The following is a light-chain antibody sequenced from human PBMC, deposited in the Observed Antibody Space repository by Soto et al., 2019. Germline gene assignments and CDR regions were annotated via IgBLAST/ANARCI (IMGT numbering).Light chain of an antibody. J-gene: IGLJ1*01. Sequence: QSVLPKPPSVYGSPGQSVAISCPGTSSDVGGSNGVSWYQQPPGTAPKLIIYDVSNRPSGVPDRFSGSKSGNTASLIISGLQAEDEGDYYCSSYTSSSTYVFGTGTKVTVL. CDR1: SSDVGGSNG. V-gene: IGLV2-18*02. CDR3: SSYTSSSTYV. CDR2: DVS.